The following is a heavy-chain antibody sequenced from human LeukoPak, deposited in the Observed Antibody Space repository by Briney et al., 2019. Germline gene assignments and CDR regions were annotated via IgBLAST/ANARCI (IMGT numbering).Heavy chain of an antibody. CDR2: ISSTSSYI. CDR3: AKHSSWYYYMDV. Sequence: PGGSLRLSCAASGFIFNSHSMNWVRQAPGKGLEWVSSISSTSSYIYYADSVKSRFTISRDNAKNSLYLQMNSLRAEDTAVYYCAKHSSWYYYMDVWGKGTTVTVSS. V-gene: IGHV3-21*04. CDR1: GFIFNSHS. J-gene: IGHJ6*03. D-gene: IGHD6-13*01.